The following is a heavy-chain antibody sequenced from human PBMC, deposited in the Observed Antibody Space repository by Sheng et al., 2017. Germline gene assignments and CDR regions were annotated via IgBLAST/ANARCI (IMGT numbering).Heavy chain of an antibody. CDR1: GGSFSGYY. CDR3: ARRLKAGAFDI. V-gene: IGHV4-34*01. D-gene: IGHD6-25*01. J-gene: IGHJ3*02. Sequence: QVQLQQWGAGLLKPSETLSLTCAVYGGSFSGYYWSWIRQPPGKGLEWIGEINHSGSTNYNPSLKSRVTISVDTSKNQFSLKLSSVTAADTAVYYCARRLKAGAFDIWGQGTMVTVSS. CDR2: INHSGST.